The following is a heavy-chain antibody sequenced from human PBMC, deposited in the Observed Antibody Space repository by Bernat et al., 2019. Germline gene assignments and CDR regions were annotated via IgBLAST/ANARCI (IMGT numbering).Heavy chain of an antibody. Sequence: QVQLQESGPGLVKPSPTLSLTCTVSGGSISSSDHYWSWIRQPPGKGLEWIGYIYYSGSTYYNPSLKSRVTISVDTSKNQFSLTVSSVTAADTAVYYCAISSSSGRGLDYWGQGTLVTVSS. V-gene: IGHV4-30-4*01. J-gene: IGHJ4*02. CDR3: AISSSSGRGLDY. D-gene: IGHD6-6*01. CDR2: IYYSGST. CDR1: GGSISSSDHY.